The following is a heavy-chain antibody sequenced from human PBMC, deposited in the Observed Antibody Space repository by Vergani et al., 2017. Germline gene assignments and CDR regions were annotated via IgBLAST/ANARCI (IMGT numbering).Heavy chain of an antibody. CDR3: ASNPTTEDAGFDP. CDR1: GGSISSGSYY. D-gene: IGHD1-1*01. V-gene: IGHV4-61*02. CDR2: IYTSGST. J-gene: IGHJ5*02. Sequence: QVQLQESGPGLVKPSQTLSLTCTVSGGSISSGSYYWSWIRQPAGKGREWIGRIYTSGSTNYNPSLKSRVTISVDTSKNQFSLKLSSVTAAETAVYYCASNPTTEDAGFDPWGQGTLVTVSS.